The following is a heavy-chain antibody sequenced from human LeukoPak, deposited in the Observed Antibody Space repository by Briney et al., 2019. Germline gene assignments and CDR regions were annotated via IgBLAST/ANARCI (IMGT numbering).Heavy chain of an antibody. Sequence: GGSLTLSCAASGFTFSNAWMSWVRQAPGKGLEWVGRIIGKTDGGTTDYAAPVKGRFIISRDDSTNTLYLQMNSLKTEDTAVYYCTTDEGVDDYFDYWGPGTLVTVSS. D-gene: IGHD3-10*01. J-gene: IGHJ4*02. CDR1: GFTFSNAW. V-gene: IGHV3-15*01. CDR2: IIGKTDGGTT. CDR3: TTDEGVDDYFDY.